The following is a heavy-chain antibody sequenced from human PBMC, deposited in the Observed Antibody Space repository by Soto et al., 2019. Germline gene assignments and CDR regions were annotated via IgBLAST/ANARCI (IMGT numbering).Heavy chain of an antibody. CDR1: GFTFSSYS. V-gene: IGHV3-48*01. Sequence: EVQLVESGGGLVQPGGSLRVSCAGSGFTFSSYSMNWVRHAPGKGMEWVSYISSSSSTIYYADSVKGRFTISRDNAKTSLSLQMNSLRAENTAVYYCARVPCSSTSCYYWFDPWGQGTLVTVSS. CDR2: ISSSSSTI. D-gene: IGHD2-2*01. J-gene: IGHJ5*02. CDR3: ARVPCSSTSCYYWFDP.